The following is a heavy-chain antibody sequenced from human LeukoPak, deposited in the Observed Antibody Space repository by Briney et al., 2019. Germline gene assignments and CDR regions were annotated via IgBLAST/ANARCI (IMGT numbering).Heavy chain of an antibody. J-gene: IGHJ6*02. CDR3: ARVGRYFDWLVVPEGSYGMDV. CDR2: MNPNSGNT. V-gene: IGHV1-8*01. Sequence: ASVKVSCKASGYTFTSYDINWVRQATGQGLEWMGWMNPNSGNTGYAQKFQGRVTMTRNTSISTAYMELSSLRSEDTAVYYCARVGRYFDWLVVPEGSYGMDVWGQGTTVTVSS. CDR1: GYTFTSYD. D-gene: IGHD3-9*01.